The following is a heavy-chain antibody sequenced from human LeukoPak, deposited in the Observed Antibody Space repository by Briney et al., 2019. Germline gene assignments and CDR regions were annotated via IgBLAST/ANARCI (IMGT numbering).Heavy chain of an antibody. D-gene: IGHD5-12*01. Sequence: KTGGSLRLSCAASGFTFSSYTFNWVPQAPGKGLEWVASITSTSTYIYYADSVQGRFAVSRDNAKNSLYLQMNSLRAEDTAVFYCVRRGPNNSGLDYWGQGTLVTVSS. V-gene: IGHV3-21*01. J-gene: IGHJ4*02. CDR1: GFTFSSYT. CDR3: VRRGPNNSGLDY. CDR2: ITSTSTYI.